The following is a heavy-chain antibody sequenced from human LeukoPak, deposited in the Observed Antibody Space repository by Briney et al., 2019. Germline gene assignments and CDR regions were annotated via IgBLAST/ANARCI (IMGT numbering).Heavy chain of an antibody. V-gene: IGHV3-48*04. D-gene: IGHD1-26*01. J-gene: IGHJ6*03. CDR2: ISSSSSTI. CDR3: AKDSGSYYYYYYMDV. Sequence: GGSLRLSCAASGFTFSSYSMNWVRQAPGKGLEWVSYISSSSSTIYYADSVKGRFTISRDNAKNSLYLQMNSLRAEDTAVYYCAKDSGSYYYYYYMDVWGKGTTVTVSS. CDR1: GFTFSSYS.